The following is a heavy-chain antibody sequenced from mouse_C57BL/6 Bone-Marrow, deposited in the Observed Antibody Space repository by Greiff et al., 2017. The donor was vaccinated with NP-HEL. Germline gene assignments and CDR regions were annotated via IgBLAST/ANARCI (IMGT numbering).Heavy chain of an antibody. Sequence: QVQLQQSGPELVKPGASVKTSCKASGYAFSSSWMNWVKQRPGKGLEWIGRIYPGDGDTNYNGKFKGKATLTADKSSSTAYMQLSSLTSEDSAVYFCARSKGMVTTIDYYYAMDYWGQGTSVTVSS. V-gene: IGHV1-82*01. D-gene: IGHD2-2*01. CDR2: IYPGDGDT. J-gene: IGHJ4*01. CDR3: ARSKGMVTTIDYYYAMDY. CDR1: GYAFSSSW.